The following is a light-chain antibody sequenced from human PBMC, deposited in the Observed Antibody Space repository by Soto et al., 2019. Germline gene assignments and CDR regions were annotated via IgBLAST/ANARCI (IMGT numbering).Light chain of an antibody. J-gene: IGKJ4*01. V-gene: IGKV1-39*01. CDR2: SAS. CDR1: QSIDNY. CDR3: KQSITDPIT. Sequence: DIQMTQSPSSLSASVGDRVTITCRARQSIDNYLNWYQHKSGQAPQLLIYSASHLQSGVPSRFSGGGYGTDFILTISSLQPEDSAIYFCKQSITDPITFGGGTQVEIK.